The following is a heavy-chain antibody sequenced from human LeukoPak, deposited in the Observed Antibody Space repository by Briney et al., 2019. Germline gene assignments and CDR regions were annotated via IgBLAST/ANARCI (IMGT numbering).Heavy chain of an antibody. D-gene: IGHD3-3*01. V-gene: IGHV4-38-2*02. CDR1: GYSISSGYY. CDR3: ARMIFGVVGFDY. J-gene: IGHJ4*02. CDR2: IYHSGST. Sequence: SETLSLTCTVSGYSISSGYYWGWIRQPPGKGLEWIRYIYHSGSTYYNPSLKSRVTISVDRSKNQFSLKLSSVTAADTAVYYCARMIFGVVGFDYWGQGTLVTVSS.